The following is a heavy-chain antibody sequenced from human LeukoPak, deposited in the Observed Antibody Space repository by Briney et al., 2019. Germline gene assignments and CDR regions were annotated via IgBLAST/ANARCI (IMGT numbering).Heavy chain of an antibody. J-gene: IGHJ5*02. V-gene: IGHV1-18*01. CDR1: GYTFTSYG. CDR2: ISAYNGDT. Sequence: GASVKVSCKASGYTFTSYGINWVRQAPGQGLEWMGWISAYNGDTNYAQKLQGRVTMTTDTSTSTAYMELSSLRSEDTAVYYCARDKFNCGGDCYSKEPDNWFDPWGQGTLVTVSS. CDR3: ARDKFNCGGDCYSKEPDNWFDP. D-gene: IGHD2-21*02.